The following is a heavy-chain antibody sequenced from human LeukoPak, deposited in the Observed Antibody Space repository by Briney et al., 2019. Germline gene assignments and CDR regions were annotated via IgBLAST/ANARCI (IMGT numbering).Heavy chain of an antibody. CDR1: GFTFSSHF. J-gene: IGHJ5*02. D-gene: IGHD3-22*01. V-gene: IGHV3-23*01. CDR2: ISAIGDIT. Sequence: GGSLRLSCAASGFTFSSHFMSWVRQAPGKGLEWVSSISAIGDITHYAESVQGRFTISRDNSRNTLYVQMNSLSVDDTAVYYCAKVKSSLRVVGAWGQGTLVTVSS. CDR3: AKVKSSLRVVGA.